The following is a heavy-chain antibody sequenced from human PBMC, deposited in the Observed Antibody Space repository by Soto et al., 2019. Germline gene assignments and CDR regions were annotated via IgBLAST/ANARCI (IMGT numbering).Heavy chain of an antibody. Sequence: QVQLVESGGGVVQPGRSLRLSCAASGFTFSSYGMHWVRQAPGKGLEWVAVIWYDGSNKYYADSVKGRFTISRDNSKNTLYLQMNSLRAEDTAVYYCARDLIAAAGTGGMDVWGQGTTVTVSS. CDR1: GFTFSSYG. J-gene: IGHJ6*02. CDR3: ARDLIAAAGTGGMDV. V-gene: IGHV3-33*01. D-gene: IGHD6-13*01. CDR2: IWYDGSNK.